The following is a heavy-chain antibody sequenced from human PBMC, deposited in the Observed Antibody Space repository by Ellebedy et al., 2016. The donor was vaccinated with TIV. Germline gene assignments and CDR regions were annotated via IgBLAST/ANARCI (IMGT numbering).Heavy chain of an antibody. CDR1: KFTFSRYS. J-gene: IGHJ4*02. Sequence: GGSLRLSXAASKFTFSRYSMNWVRQAPGKGLEWVSSISSSSTYLYYADSVKGRFTISRDNTKNSLYLQMNSLRAEDTAVYYCAGPMVGVAGEIDYWGQGTLVTVSS. V-gene: IGHV3-21*06. CDR3: AGPMVGVAGEIDY. D-gene: IGHD6-19*01. CDR2: ISSSSTYL.